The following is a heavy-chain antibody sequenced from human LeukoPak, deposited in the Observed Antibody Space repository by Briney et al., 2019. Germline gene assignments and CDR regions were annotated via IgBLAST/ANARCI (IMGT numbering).Heavy chain of an antibody. Sequence: GGSLRLSCAASGFTFSSYAMSWVRQAPGKGLEWVSAISGSGGSTYYAHSVKGRFTISRDNSKNTLYLQMNSPRAEDTAVYYCAKDDGDYRGIHASDIWGQGTMVTVSS. CDR2: ISGSGGST. V-gene: IGHV3-23*01. CDR1: GFTFSSYA. D-gene: IGHD4-23*01. J-gene: IGHJ3*02. CDR3: AKDDGDYRGIHASDI.